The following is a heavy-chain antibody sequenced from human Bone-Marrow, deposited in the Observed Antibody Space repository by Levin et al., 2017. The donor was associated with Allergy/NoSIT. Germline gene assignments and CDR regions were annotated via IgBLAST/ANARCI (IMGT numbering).Heavy chain of an antibody. CDR3: ARANISTRELFWYFDY. D-gene: IGHD1-26*01. CDR1: GYSISSGYY. J-gene: IGHJ4*02. CDR2: IYHSGST. Sequence: GSLRLSCTVSGYSISSGYYWGWIRQPPGKGLEWIGSIYHSGSTYYNPSLKSRVTISVDTSKNQFSLKLSSVTAADTAVYYCARANISTRELFWYFDYWGQGTLVTVSS. V-gene: IGHV4-38-2*02.